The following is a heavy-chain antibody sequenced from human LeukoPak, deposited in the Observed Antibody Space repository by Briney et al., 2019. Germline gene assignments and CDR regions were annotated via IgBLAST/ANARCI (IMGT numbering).Heavy chain of an antibody. V-gene: IGHV1-2*02. Sequence: EASVKVSCKASGYTFTGYYMHWVRQAPGQGLEWMGWINPNSGGTNYAQKFQGRVTMTRDTSISTAYMELSRLRSDDTAVYYCARDRPRGYSSSRGAFDIWGQGTMVTVSS. J-gene: IGHJ3*02. CDR2: INPNSGGT. CDR3: ARDRPRGYSSSRGAFDI. CDR1: GYTFTGYY. D-gene: IGHD6-13*01.